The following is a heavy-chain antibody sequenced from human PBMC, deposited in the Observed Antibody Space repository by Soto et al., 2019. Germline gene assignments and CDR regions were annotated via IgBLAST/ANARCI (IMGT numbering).Heavy chain of an antibody. CDR3: ARDRGGITVSSKPLGEWFDP. J-gene: IGHJ5*02. V-gene: IGHV4-34*01. D-gene: IGHD3-16*01. CDR2: INHSGST. Sequence: SETLSLTCAVYGGSFSGYYWSWIRQPPGKGLEWIGEINHSGSTNYNPSLKSRVTISVDTSKNQFSLRLTSVTAADTAVYYCARDRGGITVSSKPLGEWFDPWGQGTLVTVSS. CDR1: GGSFSGYY.